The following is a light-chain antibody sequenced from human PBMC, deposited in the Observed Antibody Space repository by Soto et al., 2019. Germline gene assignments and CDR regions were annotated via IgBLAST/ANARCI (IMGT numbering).Light chain of an antibody. J-gene: IGLJ1*01. V-gene: IGLV2-14*01. CDR2: EVS. CDR3: NSFTSSSTYV. Sequence: QSVLTQPASVSGSPGQSITISCTGTSSDVGGYKYVSWYQQHPGKAPKLIIYEVSNRPSGVSNRFSGSKSGNPASLTISGLQAEDETDYYCNSFTSSSTYVFGTGTKVTVL. CDR1: SSDVGGYKY.